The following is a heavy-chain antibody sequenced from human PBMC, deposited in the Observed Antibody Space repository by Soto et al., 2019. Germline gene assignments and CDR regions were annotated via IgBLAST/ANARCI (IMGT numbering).Heavy chain of an antibody. CDR2: IRGSGGCT. V-gene: IGHV3-23*01. Sequence: EVQLLESGGGLVQPGGSLRLSCAASGFTFSSYGMRWVRQAPGQWLEWVSAIRGSGGCTYYADSVKGRFTISRDNSKNTLYLEMNSLRAEDTAVYYCARRGSGSDYDYWGQGTLVTVSS. CDR3: ARRGSGSDYDY. J-gene: IGHJ4*02. CDR1: GFTFSSYG. D-gene: IGHD1-26*01.